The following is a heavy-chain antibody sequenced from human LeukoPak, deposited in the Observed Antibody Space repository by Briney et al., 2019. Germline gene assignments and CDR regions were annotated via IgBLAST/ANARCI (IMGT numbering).Heavy chain of an antibody. J-gene: IGHJ3*02. V-gene: IGHV4-4*07. CDR3: AVVVAAKGNAFDI. D-gene: IGHD2-15*01. Sequence: SETLSLTCAVSGGSISSYYWTWIRQPAGKGLEWIGRIYTSGSTNYNPSLKSRVTMSVDTSKNQFSLKLSSVTAADTAMYYCAVVVAAKGNAFDIWGQGTMVTVSS. CDR2: IYTSGST. CDR1: GGSISSYY.